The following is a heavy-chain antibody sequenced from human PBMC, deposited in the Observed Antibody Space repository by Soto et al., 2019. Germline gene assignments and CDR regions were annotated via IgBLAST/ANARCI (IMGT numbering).Heavy chain of an antibody. Sequence: EVQLVESGGGLVKPGGSPRLSCAASGFTFSDYSMLWVRQAPGKGLEWLSFIANGDNHIFYSDSVKGRFTISRDNAKNSVYLHLNSLRADDTAVYYCAREKGHCSDACNRGAFDIWGQGRMVTVSS. J-gene: IGHJ3*02. D-gene: IGHD6-19*01. CDR3: AREKGHCSDACNRGAFDI. CDR1: GFTFSDYS. CDR2: IANGDNHI. V-gene: IGHV3-21*02.